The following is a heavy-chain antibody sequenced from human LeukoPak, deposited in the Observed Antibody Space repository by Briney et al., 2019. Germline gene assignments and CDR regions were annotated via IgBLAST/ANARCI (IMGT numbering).Heavy chain of an antibody. CDR3: ARAAYYYDGSGYYLGD. CDR1: GYIFTSYG. J-gene: IGHJ4*02. D-gene: IGHD3-22*01. V-gene: IGHV1-2*06. Sequence: GASVKVSCKASGYIFTSYGISWVRQAPGQGLEWMGRINPNSGGTNYAQKFQARVTMTRDTSISTAYMELSRLRSDDTALYYCARAAYYYDGSGYYLGDWGQGTLVTVSS. CDR2: INPNSGGT.